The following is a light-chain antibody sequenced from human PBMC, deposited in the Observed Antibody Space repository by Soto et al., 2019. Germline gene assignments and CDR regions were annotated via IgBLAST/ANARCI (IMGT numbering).Light chain of an antibody. CDR2: DVS. J-gene: IGLJ1*01. CDR1: SSDVGGYNY. V-gene: IGLV2-11*01. CDR3: CSYAGSYRYV. Sequence: QSAVAQPRSVSGSPGQSVTISCTGTSSDVGGYNYVSWYQQHPGKAPKLMIYDVSKRPSGVPDRFSGSKSGNTASLTISGLQAEDEADYYCCSYAGSYRYVFGTGTKVTVL.